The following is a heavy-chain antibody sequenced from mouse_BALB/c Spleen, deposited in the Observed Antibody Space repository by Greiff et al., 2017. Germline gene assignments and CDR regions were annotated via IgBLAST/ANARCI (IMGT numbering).Heavy chain of an antibody. J-gene: IGHJ4*01. CDR3: ARAPDYYYAMDY. D-gene: IGHD2-4*01. CDR2: ISSGGSYT. V-gene: IGHV5-9-4*01. CDR1: GFTFSSYA. Sequence: EVKVVESGGGLVKPGGSLKLSCAASGFTFSSYAMSWVRQSPEKRLEWVAEISSGGSYTYYPDTVTGRFTISRDNAKNTLYLEMSSLRSEDTAMYYCARAPDYYYAMDYWGQGTSVTVSS.